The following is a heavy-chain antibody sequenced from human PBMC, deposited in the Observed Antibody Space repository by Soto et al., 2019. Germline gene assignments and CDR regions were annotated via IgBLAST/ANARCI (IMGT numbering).Heavy chain of an antibody. CDR1: GFTFRSYE. Sequence: EMQLVESGVGLVQPGGSLRLSCAASGFTFRSYEMHWVRQAPGKGLEWISYISSTGSGALYADSVRGRFTMSRDNTKNSVSLQMSSLRAEDTAVYYCVRDLHEPLATDALRVANWGQGTQVTVSS. V-gene: IGHV3-48*03. D-gene: IGHD2-8*02. J-gene: IGHJ4*02. CDR2: ISSTGSGA. CDR3: VRDLHEPLATDALRVAN.